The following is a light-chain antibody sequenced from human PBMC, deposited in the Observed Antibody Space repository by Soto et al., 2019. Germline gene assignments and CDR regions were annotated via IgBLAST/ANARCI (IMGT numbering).Light chain of an antibody. CDR2: EVS. V-gene: IGLV2-18*02. Sequence: QSALTQPPSVSGSPGQSDTISCTGTSSDVGSYNRVSWYQQPPGTAPKLMIYEVSNRPSGVPDRFSGSKSGNTASLTISGLQAEDEADYYCSSYTSISTYVFGTGTKLTVL. J-gene: IGLJ1*01. CDR3: SSYTSISTYV. CDR1: SSDVGSYNR.